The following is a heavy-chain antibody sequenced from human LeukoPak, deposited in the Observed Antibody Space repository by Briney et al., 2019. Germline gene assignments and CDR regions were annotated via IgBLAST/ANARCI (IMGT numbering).Heavy chain of an antibody. V-gene: IGHV3-23*01. J-gene: IGHJ4*02. CDR2: ISGSGGST. D-gene: IGHD3-10*01. Sequence: GGSLRLSCAASGFTFSSYAMSWVRQAPGKGLEWVSAISGSGGSTYYADSVKGRFTISRDNSKNTLYLQMNSLRAEDTAVYYCAKDKIYGSGSYYEGFDYWGQGTLVTVSS. CDR1: GFTFSSYA. CDR3: AKDKIYGSGSYYEGFDY.